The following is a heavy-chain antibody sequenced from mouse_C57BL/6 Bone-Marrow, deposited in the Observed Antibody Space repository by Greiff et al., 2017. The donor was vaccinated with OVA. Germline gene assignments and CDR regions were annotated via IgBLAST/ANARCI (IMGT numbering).Heavy chain of an antibody. V-gene: IGHV1-15*01. CDR3: KRGYSNYCAMDY. CDR2: IDPETGGT. CDR1: GYTFTDYE. Sequence: QVQLQQPGAELVRPGASVTLSCKASGYTFTDYEMHWVKQTPVHGLEWIGAIDPETGGTAYNQKFKGKAILTADKSSSTAYMELRSLTSEDSAVYYCKRGYSNYCAMDYWGQGTSVTVSS. J-gene: IGHJ4*01. D-gene: IGHD2-5*01.